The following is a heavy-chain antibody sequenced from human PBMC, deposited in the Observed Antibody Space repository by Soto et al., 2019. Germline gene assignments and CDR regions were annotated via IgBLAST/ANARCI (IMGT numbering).Heavy chain of an antibody. Sequence: GGSLRLSCAASGFTFSNAWMSWVRQAPGKGLEWVGRIKSKTDGGTTDYAAPVKGRFTISSDDSKNTLYLQMNSLKTEDTAVYYCTTVLVVVPAAMRHYYMDVWGKGTTVTVSS. V-gene: IGHV3-15*01. CDR2: IKSKTDGGTT. CDR1: GFTFSNAW. CDR3: TTVLVVVPAAMRHYYMDV. D-gene: IGHD2-2*01. J-gene: IGHJ6*03.